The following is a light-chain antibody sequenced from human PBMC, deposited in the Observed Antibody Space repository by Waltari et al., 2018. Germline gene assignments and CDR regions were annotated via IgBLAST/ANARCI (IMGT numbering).Light chain of an antibody. CDR2: EVV. J-gene: IGLJ2*01. CDR3: CSYARSGTVL. CDR1: SSDVGSYNL. Sequence: QSALTQPASVSGSPGQSTTISCTGTSSDVGSYNLVSWYQQHPGKAPKLMIYEVVKRPSGVSNRFSGSTSANAASLTISGLQAEDEGDYYCCSYARSGTVLFGGGTKLTVL. V-gene: IGLV2-23*02.